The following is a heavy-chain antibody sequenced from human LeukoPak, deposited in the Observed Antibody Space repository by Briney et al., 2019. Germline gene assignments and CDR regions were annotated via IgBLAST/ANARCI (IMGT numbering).Heavy chain of an antibody. D-gene: IGHD3-22*01. CDR2: SSGSGGST. CDR3: AKGPGSGCCFDY. V-gene: IGHV3-23*01. CDR1: GFTFSSYA. J-gene: IGHJ4*02. Sequence: GGSLRLSCAASGFTFSSYAMSWVRQAPGKGLEWVSASSGSGGSTYYADSVKGRFTISRDNSKNTLYLQMNSLRAEDTAVYCCAKGPGSGCCFDYWGQGTLVTVSS.